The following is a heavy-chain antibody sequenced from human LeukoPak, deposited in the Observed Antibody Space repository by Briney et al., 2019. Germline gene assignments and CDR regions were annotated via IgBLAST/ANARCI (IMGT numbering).Heavy chain of an antibody. CDR2: INLSGNI. D-gene: IGHD5-12*01. CDR1: GASIRSGRFH. V-gene: IGHV4-61*02. J-gene: IGHJ3*02. CDR3: ARLRLPATLVAFDI. Sequence: SETLSLTCNVSGASIRSGRFHWSWIRQPAGKGLQWIGRINLSGNIDYNPSLWGRLTLSLDTSNNQFSLKLTSMTAADTAMYYCARLRLPATLVAFDIWGQGTLGTLSS.